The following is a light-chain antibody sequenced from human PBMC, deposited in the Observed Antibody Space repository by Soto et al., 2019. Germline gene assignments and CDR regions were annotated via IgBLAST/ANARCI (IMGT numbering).Light chain of an antibody. CDR1: SSDVGGYNY. J-gene: IGLJ1*01. V-gene: IGLV2-14*01. CDR3: TSYTTSSTPCV. CDR2: EVS. Sequence: QLVLTQPASVSGSPGQSITISCTGTSSDVGGYNYVSWYQHHPGKAPKLMIYEVSNRPSGVSNRFSGSKSGNTASLTISGLQAEDEADYYCTSYTTSSTPCVFGTGTKLTVL.